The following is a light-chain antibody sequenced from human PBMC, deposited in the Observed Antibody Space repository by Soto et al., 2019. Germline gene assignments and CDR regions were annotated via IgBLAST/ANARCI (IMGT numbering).Light chain of an antibody. J-gene: IGLJ2*01. Sequence: QSALTQPASVSGSPGQSIAISCTGTSGDVGAYNFVSWYQQHPGKAPKLIIYEVSNRPSGLSNRFSGSKSGNTASLTISGLQAEDEADYYCTSYTSTSTLVFGGGTQLTVL. V-gene: IGLV2-14*01. CDR2: EVS. CDR3: TSYTSTSTLV. CDR1: SGDVGAYNF.